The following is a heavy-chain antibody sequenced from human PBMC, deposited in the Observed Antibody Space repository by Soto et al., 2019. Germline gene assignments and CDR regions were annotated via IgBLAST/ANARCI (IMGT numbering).Heavy chain of an antibody. D-gene: IGHD3-3*01. CDR3: ARDNNDFWSLYPLAFDY. CDR1: GGSLTNNY. J-gene: IGHJ4*02. V-gene: IGHV4-4*07. Sequence: SETLSLTCTVSGGSLTNNYWSWIRQPDGKGLEWIGRISTSGNVVSKASLRSRLTMSVDTSKNQLSLRLTSVTAADTAVYYCARDNNDFWSLYPLAFDYWGQGALVTVSS. CDR2: ISTSGNV.